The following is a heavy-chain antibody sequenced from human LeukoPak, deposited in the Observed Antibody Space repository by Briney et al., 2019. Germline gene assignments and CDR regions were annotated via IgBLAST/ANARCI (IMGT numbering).Heavy chain of an antibody. J-gene: IGHJ4*02. CDR3: TRDRRYGFRSAYSLGY. CDR2: IYNGGST. D-gene: IGHD3-3*01. CDR1: GFTVSNNY. Sequence: PGGSLRLSCAASGFTVSNNYMSWVRQAPGKGLEWVSVIYNGGSTYYADSVKGRFTISRDNSKNTLYLQMNSLRAEDTAVYYCTRDRRYGFRSAYSLGYWGQGTLVTVSS. V-gene: IGHV3-66*02.